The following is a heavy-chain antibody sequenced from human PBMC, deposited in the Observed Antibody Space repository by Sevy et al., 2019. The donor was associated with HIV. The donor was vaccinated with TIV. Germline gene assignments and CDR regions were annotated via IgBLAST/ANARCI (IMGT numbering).Heavy chain of an antibody. D-gene: IGHD3-10*01. V-gene: IGHV1-18*01. CDR1: GYNFMSDG. Sequence: ASVKVSCKASGYNFMSDGISWVRQAPGQGLEWVGWIGLYNGNAHSAQKLKDRVTMTAATSTSTAYMELRSLRSDDTAVYYCARVPTYYYGSGTYFDYWGQGTLVTVSS. CDR3: ARVPTYYYGSGTYFDY. CDR2: IGLYNGNA. J-gene: IGHJ4*02.